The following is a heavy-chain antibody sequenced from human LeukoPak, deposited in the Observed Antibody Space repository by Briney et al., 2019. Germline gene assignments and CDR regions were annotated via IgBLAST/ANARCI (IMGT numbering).Heavy chain of an antibody. CDR2: VYYSGNT. Sequence: SETLSLTCTVSGVSISSGSYYWGWIRQPPEKGREWIGNVYYSGNTYYNPSLKSRVTISVDPSKKQLSLTLSSVSAADTAVYYCARHTKYDLLTGYYFDYWGQGTLVTVSS. J-gene: IGHJ4*02. CDR1: GVSISSGSYY. CDR3: ARHTKYDLLTGYYFDY. V-gene: IGHV4-39*01. D-gene: IGHD3-9*01.